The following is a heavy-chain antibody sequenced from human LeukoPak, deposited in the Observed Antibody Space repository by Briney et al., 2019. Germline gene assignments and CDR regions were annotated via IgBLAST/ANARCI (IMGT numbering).Heavy chain of an antibody. CDR1: GGSISSSSYY. J-gene: IGHJ4*02. Sequence: SETLSLTCTVSGGSISSSSYYWGWIRQPPGKGLEWIGSIYYSGSTYYNPSLKSRVTISVDTSKNQFSLKLSSVTAADAAVYYCARGDGYYGSAWYDYWGQGTLVTVSS. D-gene: IGHD3-10*01. CDR3: ARGDGYYGSAWYDY. V-gene: IGHV4-39*01. CDR2: IYYSGST.